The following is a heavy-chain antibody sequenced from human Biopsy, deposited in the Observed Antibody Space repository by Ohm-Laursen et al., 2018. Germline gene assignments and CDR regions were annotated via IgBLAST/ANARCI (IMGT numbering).Heavy chain of an antibody. CDR1: GESFNGYY. J-gene: IGHJ6*02. V-gene: IGHV4-34*01. CDR3: VRGVDYYDPYHYYALDV. CDR2: INHSGRT. D-gene: IGHD3-22*01. Sequence: GTLSLTCAVYGESFNGYYWSWIRQTPGKGLEWIGEINHSGRTNYNPSLKSRVTISVDTSKNQFSLKVRSVTAVDTAVYYCVRGVDYYDPYHYYALDVWGQGTTVTVSS.